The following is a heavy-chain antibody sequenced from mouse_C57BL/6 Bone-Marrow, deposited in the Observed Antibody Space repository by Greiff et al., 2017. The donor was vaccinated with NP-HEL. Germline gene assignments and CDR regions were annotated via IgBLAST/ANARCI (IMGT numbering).Heavy chain of an antibody. Sequence: DVKLVESGGGLVQPGGSLSLSCAASGFTFTDYYMSWVRQPPGKALEWLGFIRNKANGYTTEYSASVKGRFTISRDNSQSILYLQMNALRAEDSATYYCARSPSYYGSSYVDYWGQGTTLTVSS. J-gene: IGHJ2*01. CDR2: IRNKANGYTT. CDR1: GFTFTDYY. CDR3: ARSPSYYGSSYVDY. D-gene: IGHD1-1*01. V-gene: IGHV7-3*01.